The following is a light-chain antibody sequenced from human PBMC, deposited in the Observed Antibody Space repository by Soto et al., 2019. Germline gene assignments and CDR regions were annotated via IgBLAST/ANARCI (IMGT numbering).Light chain of an antibody. CDR1: SSDVGSYNL. Sequence: QSALAQPASVSGSPGQSITISCTGTSSDVGSYNLVSWYQQHPGKAPKLMIYEVSKRPSGVSNRFSGSKSGNTASLTIPGLQAEDEADYYCCSYAGSSTFYVFGTGTRSPS. J-gene: IGLJ1*01. CDR2: EVS. CDR3: CSYAGSSTFYV. V-gene: IGLV2-23*02.